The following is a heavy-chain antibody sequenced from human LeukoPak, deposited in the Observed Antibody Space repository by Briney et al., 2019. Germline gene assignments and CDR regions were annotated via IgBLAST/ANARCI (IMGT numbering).Heavy chain of an antibody. CDR1: GFTFDSYS. CDR3: GSIGSSWYEDY. V-gene: IGHV3-48*04. Sequence: GGSLRLSCAASGFTFDSYSMSWVRQAPGKGLEWVSYITSGSSTIYYPDSVKGRFTISRDNAKNSLYLQMNSLRAEDTAVYYCGSIGSSWYEDYCGQGTLVTVSS. D-gene: IGHD6-13*01. CDR2: ITSGSSTI. J-gene: IGHJ4*02.